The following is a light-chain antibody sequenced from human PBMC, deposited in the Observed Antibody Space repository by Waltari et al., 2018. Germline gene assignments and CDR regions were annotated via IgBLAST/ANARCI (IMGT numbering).Light chain of an antibody. CDR1: QSVRRT. Sequence: DIVLTQSPGTLSVSPGARATLSCRASQSVRRTLAWYQQKPGQAPRLLIYHASSRATGIPDRFSGSGSGTDFSLTISRLEPEDFAVYYCQNHERLPAMFGQGTNVEIK. J-gene: IGKJ1*01. CDR3: QNHERLPAM. V-gene: IGKV3-20*01. CDR2: HAS.